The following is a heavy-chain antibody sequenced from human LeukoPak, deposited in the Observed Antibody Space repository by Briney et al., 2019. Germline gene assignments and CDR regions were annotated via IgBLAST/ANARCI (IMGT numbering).Heavy chain of an antibody. V-gene: IGHV1-18*01. J-gene: IGHJ4*02. CDR1: GYTFTSYD. CDR3: ARASCSGGSCSADY. CDR2: ISAYNGNT. D-gene: IGHD2-15*01. Sequence: ASVKVSCKASGYTFTSYDINWVRQATGQGLEWMGWISAYNGNTNYAQKLQGRVTMTTDTSTSTAYMELRSLRSDDTAVYYCARASCSGGSCSADYWGQGTLVTVSS.